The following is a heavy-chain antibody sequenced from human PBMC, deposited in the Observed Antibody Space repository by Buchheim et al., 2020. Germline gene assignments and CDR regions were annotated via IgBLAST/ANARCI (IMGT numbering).Heavy chain of an antibody. V-gene: IGHV3-7*01. Sequence: EVQLVESGGDLVQPGGSLRLSCAASGFTFSTQWMSWVRQAPGKGLEWVANIKEGGSEINYVDSVKGRFTISRDNAKNSLYLQMNILRAADTAVYYCAFGGTGVFEFWGQGTL. CDR1: GFTFSTQW. J-gene: IGHJ4*02. CDR2: IKEGGSEI. CDR3: AFGGTGVFEF. D-gene: IGHD3-16*01.